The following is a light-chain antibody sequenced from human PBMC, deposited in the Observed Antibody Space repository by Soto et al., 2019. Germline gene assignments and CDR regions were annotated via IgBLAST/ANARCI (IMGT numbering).Light chain of an antibody. Sequence: EIVLTQSPATLSLSPGERAALSCRASQSVSSYLAWYQQKPGQAPRLLIYDASKRAPGIPARFTGSGSGTDFTVTISTLEPEDFAVYVCQQRSNWPSTFGGGTKVEI. CDR2: DAS. CDR3: QQRSNWPST. V-gene: IGKV3-11*01. J-gene: IGKJ4*01. CDR1: QSVSSY.